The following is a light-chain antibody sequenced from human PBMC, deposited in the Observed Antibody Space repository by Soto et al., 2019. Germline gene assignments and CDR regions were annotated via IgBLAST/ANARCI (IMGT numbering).Light chain of an antibody. CDR2: DAS. CDR3: QQYNNWPRT. CDR1: QSVSSN. J-gene: IGKJ1*01. Sequence: VITLSPATLSVAPGERATRSCRPSQSVSSNLAWYQQKPRQAPRLLIYDASTRATGIPAMFSGSGSGTEFTLTISSLQSEDFEVYYCQQYNNWPRTFGQGTKVDI. V-gene: IGKV3-15*01.